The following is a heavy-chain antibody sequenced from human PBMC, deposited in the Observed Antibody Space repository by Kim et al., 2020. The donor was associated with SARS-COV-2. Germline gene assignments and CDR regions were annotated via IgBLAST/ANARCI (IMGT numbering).Heavy chain of an antibody. V-gene: IGHV1-2*06. Sequence: ASVKVSCKAFGYTFTGNYMHWVRQAPGQGLEWMGRINPNSGGTNYAQKFQGRVTMTRDTSISTAYMELSRLSSDDTAVYYCAINHDGYGGNPVGQGTLVTVSS. CDR1: GYTFTGNY. CDR3: AINHDGYGGNP. J-gene: IGHJ5*02. D-gene: IGHD4-17*01. CDR2: INPNSGGT.